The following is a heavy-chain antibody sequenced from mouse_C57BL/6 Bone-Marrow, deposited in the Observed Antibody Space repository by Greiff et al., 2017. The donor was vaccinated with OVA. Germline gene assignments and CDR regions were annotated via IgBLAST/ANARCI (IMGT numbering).Heavy chain of an antibody. CDR3: VRPDWGRCLDF. Sequence: EVKLVESGGGLVQPKGSLKLSCAASGFSFNTYAMNWVRQAPGKGLEWVARIRSKSNNYATYYADSVKDRFTISRDDSESMLYLQMNNLKTEDTAMYYCVRPDWGRCLDFWGQGTTVTVSS. D-gene: IGHD4-1*01. CDR1: GFSFNTYA. J-gene: IGHJ1*01. V-gene: IGHV10-1*01. CDR2: IRSKSNNYAT.